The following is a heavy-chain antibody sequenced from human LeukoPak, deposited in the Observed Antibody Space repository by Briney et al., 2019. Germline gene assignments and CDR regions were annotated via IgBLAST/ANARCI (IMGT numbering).Heavy chain of an antibody. D-gene: IGHD3-10*01. J-gene: IGHJ4*02. CDR1: GFTFRSYS. CDR3: ARDESGSGTYSNF. Sequence: GGSLRLSCAASGFTFRSYSMNWVRQAPGKGLEWVSYIDSSGSTMYYADSVRGRFTISRDNAENSLYLQMNSLRDEDTAVYYCARDESGSGTYSNFWGQGTLVTVSS. V-gene: IGHV3-48*02. CDR2: IDSSGSTM.